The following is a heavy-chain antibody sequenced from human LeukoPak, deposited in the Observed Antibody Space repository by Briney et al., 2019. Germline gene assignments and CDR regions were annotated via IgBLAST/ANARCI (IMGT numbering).Heavy chain of an antibody. J-gene: IGHJ4*02. Sequence: EASVKVSCKASGYIFSDYYIHWVRQARGQGLEWMGWINPNSGGTYFAQKFEDRVTSTRDTSTNTGYMEMRSLTFDDTAAYYCAKSQYSFASGSSRPLFDYWGQGTLVTVSS. D-gene: IGHD3-10*01. V-gene: IGHV1-2*02. CDR1: GYIFSDYY. CDR2: INPNSGGT. CDR3: AKSQYSFASGSSRPLFDY.